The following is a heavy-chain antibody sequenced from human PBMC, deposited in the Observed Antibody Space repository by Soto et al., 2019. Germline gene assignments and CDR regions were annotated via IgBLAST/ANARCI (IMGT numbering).Heavy chain of an antibody. D-gene: IGHD6-6*01. V-gene: IGHV3-11*01. J-gene: IGHJ5*02. CDR1: GFPFSDSY. CDR2: ISSTGSTT. CDR3: ARGQQLVANWLDP. Sequence: GGSLRLSCAASGFPFSDSYMAWIRQAPGKGLEEIATISSTGSTTYYADSVKGRFTISRDNAQNSLYLEMNNLRAEDTAVYYCARGQQLVANWLDPWGQGILVTVSS.